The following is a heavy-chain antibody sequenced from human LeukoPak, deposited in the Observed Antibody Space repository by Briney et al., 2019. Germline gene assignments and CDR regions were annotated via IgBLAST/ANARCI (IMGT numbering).Heavy chain of an antibody. CDR1: GGPFSGYY. J-gene: IGHJ4*02. V-gene: IGHV4-34*01. CDR3: ARPSGDILTGYYGL. D-gene: IGHD3-9*01. Sequence: SETLSLTCAVYGGPFSGYYWSWIRQPPGKGLEWIGEINHSGSTNYNPSLKSRVTISVDTSKNQFSLKLRSVTAADTAVYYCARPSGDILTGYYGLWGPGTLVTVSS. CDR2: INHSGST.